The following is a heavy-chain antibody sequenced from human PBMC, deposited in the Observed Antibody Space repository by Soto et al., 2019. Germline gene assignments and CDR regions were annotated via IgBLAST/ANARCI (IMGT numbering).Heavy chain of an antibody. CDR3: ARDLVVVPAATGSMTAFDI. J-gene: IGHJ3*02. CDR1: GFTFSSYG. D-gene: IGHD2-2*01. Sequence: GGSLRLSCGASGFTFSSYGMHWVRQAPGKGLEWVAVISYDGSNKYYADSVKGRFTISRDNSKNTLYLQMNSLRAEDTAVYYCARDLVVVPAATGSMTAFDIWGQGTMVTVSS. V-gene: IGHV3-30*03. CDR2: ISYDGSNK.